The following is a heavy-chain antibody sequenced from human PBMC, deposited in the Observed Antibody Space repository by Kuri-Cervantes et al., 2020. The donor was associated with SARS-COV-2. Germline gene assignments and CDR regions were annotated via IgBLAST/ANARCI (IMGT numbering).Heavy chain of an antibody. Sequence: GESLKISCAASGFTFSSYWMHWVRQAPGKGLEWVASIDSSSYYIYHADSVKGRLTISRDNAKTSLYLQMNSLKPEDTAVYYCAREEGGELGEAFDYWGQGALVTVSS. CDR2: IDSSSYYI. CDR3: AREEGGELGEAFDY. J-gene: IGHJ4*02. V-gene: IGHV3-21*01. D-gene: IGHD7-27*01. CDR1: GFTFSSYW.